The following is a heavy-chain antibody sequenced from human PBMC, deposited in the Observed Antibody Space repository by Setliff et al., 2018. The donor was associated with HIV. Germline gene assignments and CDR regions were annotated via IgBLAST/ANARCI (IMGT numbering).Heavy chain of an antibody. J-gene: IGHJ6*02. D-gene: IGHD1-20*01. CDR2: INYSGST. CDR3: ARHDASYYKWNDEVIWNHYGLDV. V-gene: IGHV4-38-2*01. CDR1: GYSIGSGSF. Sequence: SETLSLTCAVSGYSIGSGSFWGWIRLPPGKGLEWIGEINYSGSTNYNPSLTSRVIISVDTSKNQFSVKLNSVTAADTAVYYCARHDASYYKWNDEVIWNHYGLDVWGQGTTVTVSS.